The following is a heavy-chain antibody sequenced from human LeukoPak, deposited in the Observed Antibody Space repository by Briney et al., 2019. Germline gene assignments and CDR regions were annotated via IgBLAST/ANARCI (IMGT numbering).Heavy chain of an antibody. CDR1: GYTFTGYY. CDR2: INPNSGGT. J-gene: IGHJ6*02. D-gene: IGHD4-11*01. CDR3: ARTYSNYYYYGMDV. Sequence: ASVKVSCKASGYTFTGYYMHWVRQAPGQGLEWMGCINPNSGGTNYAQKFQGWVTMTRDTSISTAYMELSRLRSDDTAVYYCARTYSNYYYYGMDVWGQGITVTVSS. V-gene: IGHV1-2*04.